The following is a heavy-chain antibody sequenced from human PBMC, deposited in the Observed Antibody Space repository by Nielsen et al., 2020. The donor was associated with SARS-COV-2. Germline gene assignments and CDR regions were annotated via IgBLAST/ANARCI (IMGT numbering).Heavy chain of an antibody. CDR1: GYTFTGYH. CDR3: AKTYSTSWFDP. D-gene: IGHD6-13*01. V-gene: IGHV1-8*01. Sequence: ASLKVSCKASGYTFTGYHINWVRQATGQGLDWMGWMNPHNGNTGYAQKFQGRVTMTRNTSISTAYMELRSLRSDDTAVYFCAKTYSTSWFDPWGQGTLVTVSS. CDR2: MNPHNGNT. J-gene: IGHJ5*02.